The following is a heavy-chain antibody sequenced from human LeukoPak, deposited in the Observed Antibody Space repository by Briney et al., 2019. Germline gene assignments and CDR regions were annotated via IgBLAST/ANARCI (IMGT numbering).Heavy chain of an antibody. CDR3: ARVGLGDDDYSIYGAPNWFDP. CDR2: IIPIIGTA. J-gene: IGHJ5*02. CDR1: GGTFSSYA. Sequence: ASVKVSCKASGGTFSSYAISWVRQAPGQGLEWMGGIIPIIGTANYAQKFQGRVTITADESTSTAYMELSSLRSEDTAVYYCARVGLGDDDYSIYGAPNWFDPWGQGTLVTVSS. D-gene: IGHD4-11*01. V-gene: IGHV1-69*01.